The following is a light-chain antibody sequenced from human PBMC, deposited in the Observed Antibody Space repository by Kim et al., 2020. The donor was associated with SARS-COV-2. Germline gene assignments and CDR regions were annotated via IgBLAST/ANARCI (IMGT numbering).Light chain of an antibody. CDR2: EDH. CDR1: KLGDKF. CDR3: QAWHSSTYV. J-gene: IGLJ1*01. V-gene: IGLV3-1*01. Sequence: SYELTQTPSVSVSPGQTATITCSGDKLGDKFVSWYQQKPGQSPVLVIHEDHMRPSGIPERFSASNSGTTATLTISGTQSMDEADYYCQAWHSSTYVFGTG.